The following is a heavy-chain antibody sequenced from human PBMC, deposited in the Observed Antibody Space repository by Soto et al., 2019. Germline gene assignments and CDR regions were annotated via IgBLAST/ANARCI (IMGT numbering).Heavy chain of an antibody. D-gene: IGHD6-19*01. CDR1: GCSISSYY. CDR3: ARDGGWTLYFDY. J-gene: IGHJ4*02. V-gene: IGHV4-4*07. CDR2: IYTSGST. Sequence: ETLALTWPVSGCSISSYYWSWIRPPAGKGLEWIGRIYTSGSTNYNPSLKSRVTMSVDTSKNQFSLKLSSVTAADTAVYYCARDGGWTLYFDYWGQGTLVTVSS.